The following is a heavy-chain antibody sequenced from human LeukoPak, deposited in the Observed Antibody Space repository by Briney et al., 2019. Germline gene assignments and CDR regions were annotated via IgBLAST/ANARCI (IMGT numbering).Heavy chain of an antibody. Sequence: PGGSLRLSCAASGFTFSGYWMSWVRQAPGKGLEWVANIKQDGSEKYYVDSVKGQFTISRDNAKNSLYLQMNSLRAEDTAVYYCARVTYYYGSGSYYSRAFDIWGQGTMVTVSS. CDR1: GFTFSGYW. J-gene: IGHJ3*02. D-gene: IGHD3-10*01. CDR3: ARVTYYYGSGSYYSRAFDI. V-gene: IGHV3-7*01. CDR2: IKQDGSEK.